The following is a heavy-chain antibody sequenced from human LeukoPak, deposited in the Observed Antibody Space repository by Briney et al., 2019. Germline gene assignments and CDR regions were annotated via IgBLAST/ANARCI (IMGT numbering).Heavy chain of an antibody. CDR2: INWSGSRT. V-gene: IGHV3-20*04. Sequence: RAGGSLRLSCAASGFTFDNYGMNWVRQVPGKGLEWVSGINWSGSRTGYADSVKGRFTISRDNAKNSLYVQMNSLRAEDTALYYCARGSSAYPGIIEIWGQGTVVTVSS. J-gene: IGHJ3*02. CDR3: ARGSSAYPGIIEI. D-gene: IGHD3-22*01. CDR1: GFTFDNYG.